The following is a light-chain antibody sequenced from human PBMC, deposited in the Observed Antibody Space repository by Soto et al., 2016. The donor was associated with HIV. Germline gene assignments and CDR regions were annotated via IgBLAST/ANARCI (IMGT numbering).Light chain of an antibody. V-gene: IGKV1-5*03. Sequence: DIQMTQFPSTLSASIGDRVTITCRASQSVSVWLAWYQQKPGKAPHLLIFKTSTLEIGVPSGFSGSGSGTDFTLTLSSVQPDDVGTYYCQQYNSVPWTFGQGTKLEMK. J-gene: IGKJ1*01. CDR2: KTS. CDR3: QQYNSVPWT. CDR1: QSVSVW.